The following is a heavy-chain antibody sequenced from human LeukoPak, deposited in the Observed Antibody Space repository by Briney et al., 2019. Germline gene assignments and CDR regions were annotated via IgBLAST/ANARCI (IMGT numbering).Heavy chain of an antibody. CDR3: ARSSPSGWSYYYYGMDV. D-gene: IGHD6-19*01. CDR2: ISPSGGST. J-gene: IGHJ6*02. V-gene: IGHV3-23*01. Sequence: GGSLRLSCAASGYTFSSYAMSWVRQAPGKGLEWVSVISPSGGSTHYADSVKGRFTISRDNSKNTLYLQMNSLRAEDTAVYYCARSSPSGWSYYYYGMDVWGQGTTVTVSS. CDR1: GYTFSSYA.